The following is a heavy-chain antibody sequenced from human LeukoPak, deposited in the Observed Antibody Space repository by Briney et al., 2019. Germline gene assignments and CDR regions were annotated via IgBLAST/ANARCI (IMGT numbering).Heavy chain of an antibody. CDR2: ISGSGGST. J-gene: IGHJ4*02. CDR1: GFTFSSYA. D-gene: IGHD3-22*01. CDR3: AKVRPRYYDSSYYFDY. Sequence: GGSLRLSCAASGFTFSSYAMGWVRQAPRKRLEWASAISGSGGSTYYADSVKGRFTISRDNSKNTLYLQMSSLRAEDTAVYYCAKVRPRYYDSSYYFDYWGQGTLVTVSS. V-gene: IGHV3-23*01.